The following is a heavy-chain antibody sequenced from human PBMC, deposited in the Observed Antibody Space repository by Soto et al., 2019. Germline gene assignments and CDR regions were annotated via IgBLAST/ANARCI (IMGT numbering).Heavy chain of an antibody. Sequence: SVKVSCKASGGTFSSYAISWVRQAPGQGLEWMGGIIPIFGTANYAQKFQGRVTITADESTSTAYMELSSLGSEDTAVYYCANYDSSGYSSLPFDYWGQGTLVTVSS. CDR3: ANYDSSGYSSLPFDY. CDR1: GGTFSSYA. D-gene: IGHD3-22*01. CDR2: IIPIFGTA. J-gene: IGHJ4*02. V-gene: IGHV1-69*13.